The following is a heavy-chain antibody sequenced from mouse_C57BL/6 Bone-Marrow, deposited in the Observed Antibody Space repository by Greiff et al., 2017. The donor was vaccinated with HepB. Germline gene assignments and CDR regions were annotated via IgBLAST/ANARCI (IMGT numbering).Heavy chain of an antibody. Sequence: QVQLQQSGPGLVQPSQSLSITCTVSGFSLTSYGVHWVRQSPGKGLEWLGVIWRGGSTDYNAAFMSRLSITKDNSKSQVFFKMNSLQADDTAIYYCAKYCYYGSSLYYYAMDYWGQGTSVTVSS. V-gene: IGHV2-5*01. D-gene: IGHD1-1*01. CDR3: AKYCYYGSSLYYYAMDY. CDR2: IWRGGST. J-gene: IGHJ4*01. CDR1: GFSLTSYG.